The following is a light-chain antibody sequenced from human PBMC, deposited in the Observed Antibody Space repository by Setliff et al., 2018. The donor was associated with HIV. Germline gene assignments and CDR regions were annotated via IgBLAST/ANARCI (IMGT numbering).Light chain of an antibody. J-gene: IGLJ1*01. CDR3: SSYTSSSTYV. Sequence: QSALAQPASVSGSPGQSITVSCTGTTSDVGDYNFVSWYQQHPGKAPQLMIYDVTKRPSGVSDRFSGSKSGNTASLTISGLQSEDEADYYCSSYTSSSTYVLELGPRSPS. CDR2: DVT. V-gene: IGLV2-14*01. CDR1: TSDVGDYNF.